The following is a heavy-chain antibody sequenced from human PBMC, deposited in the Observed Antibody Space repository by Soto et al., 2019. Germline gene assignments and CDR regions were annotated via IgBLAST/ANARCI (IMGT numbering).Heavy chain of an antibody. CDR2: ISGSGGST. CDR1: GFTFSSYA. V-gene: IGHV3-23*01. Sequence: PGGSLRLSCAASGFTFSSYAMSWVRQAPGKGLEWVSAISGSGGSTYYADSVKGRFTISRDNSKNTLYLQMNSLRAEDTAVYYCAKDLRLSIIVVVPADRYNWFDPWGQGTLVTVSS. CDR3: AKDLRLSIIVVVPADRYNWFDP. D-gene: IGHD2-2*01. J-gene: IGHJ5*02.